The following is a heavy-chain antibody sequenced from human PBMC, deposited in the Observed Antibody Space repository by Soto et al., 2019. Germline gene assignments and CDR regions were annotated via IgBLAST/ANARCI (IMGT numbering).Heavy chain of an antibody. D-gene: IGHD3-9*01. J-gene: IGHJ6*02. CDR3: ARARDYDLLTARAYALDV. Sequence: QVQWVQSGAEVKKPGSSVRVSCKVSGGSFRNYGITWVRQSPGQGLEWMGGIMPVFGTAVYAQKFQGRVTLRADELTTTASLELRSLSSDDTAVYFCARARDYDLLTARAYALDVWGQGTTVTV. CDR2: IMPVFGTA. V-gene: IGHV1-69*01. CDR1: GGSFRNYG.